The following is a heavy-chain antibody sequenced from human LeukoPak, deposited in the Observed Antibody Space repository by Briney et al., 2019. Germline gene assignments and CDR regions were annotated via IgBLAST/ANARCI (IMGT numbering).Heavy chain of an antibody. CDR2: IRSKAYAGTT. V-gene: IGHV3-49*03. J-gene: IGHJ4*02. Sequence: GGSLRLSCTASGFTFGDYTMNWFRQAPGKGLEWVGLIRSKAYAGTTEYAASVKGRFTISRDDSKSIAYLQMNSLRTEDTAVYYCTTDGGKWGQGTLVTVSS. CDR1: GFTFGDYT. CDR3: TTDGGK.